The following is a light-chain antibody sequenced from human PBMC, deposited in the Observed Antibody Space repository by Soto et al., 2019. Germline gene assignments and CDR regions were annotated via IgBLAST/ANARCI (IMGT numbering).Light chain of an antibody. V-gene: IGKV1-5*03. CDR3: LQDYNYPGT. CDR1: QSIRTW. CDR2: TAS. J-gene: IGKJ1*01. Sequence: DIQMTQSPSALSASIGYGVSITFLASQSIRTWLAWYQQKPGKAPNLLIYTASNLESGVPSRFSGSGSGTDFTLTISSLQPEDFATYYCLQDYNYPGTFGQGTKVDIK.